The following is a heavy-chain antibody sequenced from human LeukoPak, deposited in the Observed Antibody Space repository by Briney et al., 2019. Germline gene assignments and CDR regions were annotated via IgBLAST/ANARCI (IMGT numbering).Heavy chain of an antibody. CDR2: IKRDGSEK. CDR3: ARGYGDSIHFDY. J-gene: IGHJ4*02. Sequence: GGSLRLSCAASGFTFSSYWMSWVRQAPGKGLEWVANIKRDGSEKYYVDSVKGRFTISRDNAKNSLYLHMNSLRAEEAAVYYCARGYGDSIHFDYWGQGTLVTVSS. CDR1: GFTFSSYW. V-gene: IGHV3-7*04. D-gene: IGHD4-17*01.